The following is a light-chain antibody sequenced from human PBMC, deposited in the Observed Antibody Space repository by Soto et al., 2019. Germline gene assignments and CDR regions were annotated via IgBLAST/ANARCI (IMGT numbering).Light chain of an antibody. V-gene: IGKV3-11*01. CDR2: DAS. CDR3: QQRSNWPLT. CDR1: QSVKSS. J-gene: IGKJ4*01. Sequence: EIMMTQSPATLSVSPGERATLSCRASQSVKSSLAWYQQKPGQAPRLLIYDASNRATGIPARFSGSGSGTDFTLTISSLEPEDFALYYCQQRSNWPLTFGGGTKVDIK.